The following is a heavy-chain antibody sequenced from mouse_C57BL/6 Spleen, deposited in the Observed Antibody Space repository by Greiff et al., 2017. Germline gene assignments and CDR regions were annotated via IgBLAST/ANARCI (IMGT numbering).Heavy chain of an antibody. Sequence: QVQLQQPGAELVKPGASVKLSCKASGYTFTSYWMHWVKQRPGQGLEWIGMIHPNSGSTNYNEKIKSKATLTVDKSSSTAYMQLSSLTSEDSAVYSLARERGYVYDERMYYLDYWGQGTTLTVSS. J-gene: IGHJ2*01. V-gene: IGHV1-64*01. CDR1: GYTFTSYW. D-gene: IGHD2-2*01. CDR2: IHPNSGST. CDR3: ARERGYVYDERMYYLDY.